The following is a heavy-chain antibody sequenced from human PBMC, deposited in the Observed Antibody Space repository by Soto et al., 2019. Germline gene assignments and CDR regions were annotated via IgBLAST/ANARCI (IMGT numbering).Heavy chain of an antibody. J-gene: IGHJ2*01. CDR1: GGSISSGGYS. CDR3: ARVPGL. CDR2: IYHSGST. Sequence: QLQLQESGSGLVKPSQTLSLTCAVSGGSISSGGYSWSWIRQPPGKGLEWIGYIYHSGSTYCTPSLKGRVTIAVDRSKNQFSRKLSSVTAAETAVYYCARVPGLWGRGTLVTVSS. V-gene: IGHV4-30-2*01.